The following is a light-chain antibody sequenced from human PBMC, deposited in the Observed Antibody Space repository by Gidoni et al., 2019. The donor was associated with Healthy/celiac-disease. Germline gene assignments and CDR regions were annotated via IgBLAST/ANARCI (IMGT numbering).Light chain of an antibody. CDR3: QQYYSYPYT. CDR2: AAS. CDR1: QGISSY. Sequence: AIRMTQSPSSFSASTGDRVTITCRASQGISSYLAWYQQKPGKAPKLLIYAASTLQSGVPSRFSGSGSGTDPTLTISCLQSEDFATYYCQQYYSYPYTFGQGTKLEIK. J-gene: IGKJ2*01. V-gene: IGKV1-8*01.